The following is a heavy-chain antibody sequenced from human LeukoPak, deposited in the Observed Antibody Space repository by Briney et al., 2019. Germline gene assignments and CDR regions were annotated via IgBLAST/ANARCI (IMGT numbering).Heavy chain of an antibody. Sequence: SETLSLTCTVSGGSISSYYRSWIRQPPGKGLEWIGYIYYSGSTDYNPSLRSRVTISVDTSKNQFSLKLSSVTAADTAVYYCAREVLSSSGYRVDYWGQGTLVTVSS. D-gene: IGHD3-22*01. J-gene: IGHJ4*02. V-gene: IGHV4-59*01. CDR1: GGSISSYY. CDR2: IYYSGST. CDR3: AREVLSSSGYRVDY.